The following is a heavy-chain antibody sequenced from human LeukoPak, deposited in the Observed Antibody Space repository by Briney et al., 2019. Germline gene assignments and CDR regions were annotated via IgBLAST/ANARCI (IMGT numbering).Heavy chain of an antibody. D-gene: IGHD3-10*01. CDR1: GYTFSSYY. CDR3: ARSEYYGSGSYLGAFDI. V-gene: IGHV1-46*01. Sequence: ASVKVSCKASGYTFSSYYMHWVRQAPGQGLEWMGIINPSGGSTSYAQKFQGRVTMTRDTSTSTVYMELSSLRSEDTAVYYCARSEYYGSGSYLGAFDIWVQGTMVTVSS. J-gene: IGHJ3*02. CDR2: INPSGGST.